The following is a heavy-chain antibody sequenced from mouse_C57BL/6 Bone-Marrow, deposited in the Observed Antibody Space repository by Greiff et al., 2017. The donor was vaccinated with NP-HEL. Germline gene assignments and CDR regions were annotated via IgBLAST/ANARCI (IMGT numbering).Heavy chain of an antibody. CDR3: ARRSPFDY. CDR2: ISSGGSYT. V-gene: IGHV5-6*02. Sequence: EVKLVDSGGDLVKPGGSLKLSCAASGFTFSSYGMSWVRQTPDKRLEWVATISSGGSYTYYPDSVKGRFTISRDNAKNTLYLQMSSLKSEDTAMYYCARRSPFDYWGQGTTLTVSS. J-gene: IGHJ2*01. CDR1: GFTFSSYG.